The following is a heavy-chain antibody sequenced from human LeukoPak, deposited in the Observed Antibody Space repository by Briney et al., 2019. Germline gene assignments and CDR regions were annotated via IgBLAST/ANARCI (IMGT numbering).Heavy chain of an antibody. V-gene: IGHV4-39*07. CDR3: ARVKGYSYGVIDY. CDR1: GGSISSGDYY. Sequence: SETLSLTCTVSGGSISSGDYYWSWIRQPPGKGLEWIGEINHSGSTNYNPSLKSRVTISVDTSKNQFSLKLSSVTAADTAVYYCARVKGYSYGVIDYWGQGTLVTVSS. D-gene: IGHD5-18*01. CDR2: INHSGST. J-gene: IGHJ4*02.